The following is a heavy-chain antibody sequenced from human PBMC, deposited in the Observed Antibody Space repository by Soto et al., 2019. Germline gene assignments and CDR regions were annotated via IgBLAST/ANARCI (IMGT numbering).Heavy chain of an antibody. V-gene: IGHV1-18*01. CDR3: ARDKPYYYDSSGYGDLDY. CDR1: GYTFTSYG. D-gene: IGHD3-22*01. Sequence: ASVKVSCKASGYTFTSYGISWVRQAPGQGLEWMGWISAYNGNTNYAQKVQGRVTMTTDTSTSTAYMELRSLRSDDTAVYYCARDKPYYYDSSGYGDLDYWGQGSLDTVSS. J-gene: IGHJ4*01. CDR2: ISAYNGNT.